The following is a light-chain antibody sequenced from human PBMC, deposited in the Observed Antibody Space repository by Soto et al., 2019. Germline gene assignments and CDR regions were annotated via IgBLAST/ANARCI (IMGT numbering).Light chain of an antibody. V-gene: IGKV3-15*01. CDR1: QSVGSN. CDR3: QQYYQWPSYT. CDR2: DAS. J-gene: IGKJ2*01. Sequence: EIVMTQSPLTLSASPGERAIFSCRASQSVGSNIAWYQQKPGQSPRLLVYDASTRATAIPARFSGSWSGTEFTLTINTLQLEDFAVYYCQQYYQWPSYTFGQGTKVDI.